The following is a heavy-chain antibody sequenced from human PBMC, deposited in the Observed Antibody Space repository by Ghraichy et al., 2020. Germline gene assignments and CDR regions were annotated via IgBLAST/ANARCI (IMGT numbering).Heavy chain of an antibody. Sequence: SETLSLTCAVSGASINSRSFYWGWIRQPPGKGLEWITSIYYSGHSYDNPSLKSRLTFSLDTSKNHFSLQLHSVTAADTAVYFCASARIVEVFGARNHNWFDPWGQGTLFSVSS. J-gene: IGHJ5*02. V-gene: IGHV4-39*02. CDR3: ASARIVEVFGARNHNWFDP. D-gene: IGHD2-15*01. CDR2: IYYSGHS. CDR1: GASINSRSFY.